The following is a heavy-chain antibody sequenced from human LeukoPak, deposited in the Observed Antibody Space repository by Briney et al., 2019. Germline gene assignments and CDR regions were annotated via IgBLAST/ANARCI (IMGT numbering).Heavy chain of an antibody. CDR1: GGSISSSSYY. Sequence: SETLSLTCTVSGGSISSSSYYWGWIRQPPGKGLEWIGSIYYSGSTYYNPSLKSRVTISVDTSKNQFSLNLNSVTAADTAVYYCARTGIGYQVLINWFDPWGQGTLVTVSS. D-gene: IGHD2-2*01. CDR2: IYYSGST. J-gene: IGHJ5*02. CDR3: ARTGIGYQVLINWFDP. V-gene: IGHV4-39*07.